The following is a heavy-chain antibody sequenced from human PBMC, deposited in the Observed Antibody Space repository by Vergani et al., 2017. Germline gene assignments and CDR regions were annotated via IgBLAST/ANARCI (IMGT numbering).Heavy chain of an antibody. CDR2: IKQDGSEK. V-gene: IGHV3-7*01. Sequence: EVQLVESGGGLVQPGGSLRLSCAASGFTFSSYWMSWVRQAPGKGLEWVANIKQDGSEKYYVDSVKGRFTISRDNAKNSLYLQMNSLRAEDTAVYYCARDSYKLWFGELWDPGDYYMDVWGKGTTVTVSS. D-gene: IGHD3-10*01. CDR1: GFTFSSYW. CDR3: ARDSYKLWFGELWDPGDYYMDV. J-gene: IGHJ6*03.